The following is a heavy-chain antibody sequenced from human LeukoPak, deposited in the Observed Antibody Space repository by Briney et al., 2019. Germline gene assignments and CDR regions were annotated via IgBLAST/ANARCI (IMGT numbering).Heavy chain of an antibody. J-gene: IGHJ4*02. D-gene: IGHD6-19*01. CDR1: GFTFSGYS. Sequence: GGSLRLSCAASGFTFSGYSMSWVRQAPGKGLEWVSSISSSSSNIYYADSVKGRFTISRDNAKNSLYLQMSSLRAEDTAVYYCARSIAVARYYFDYWGQGTLVTVSS. CDR2: ISSSSSNI. V-gene: IGHV3-21*01. CDR3: ARSIAVARYYFDY.